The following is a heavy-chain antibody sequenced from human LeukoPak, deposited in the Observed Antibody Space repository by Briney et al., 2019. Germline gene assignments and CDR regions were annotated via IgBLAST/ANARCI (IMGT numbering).Heavy chain of an antibody. CDR2: ISGSGGST. V-gene: IGHV3-23*01. CDR3: AKGRYRTVYYFDY. J-gene: IGHJ4*02. Sequence: AGGSLGLSCAASGFTFSSYAMSWVRQAPGKGLEWVSAISGSGGSTYYADSVKGRFTISRDNSKNTLYLQMNSLRAEDTAVYYCAKGRYRTVYYFDYWGQGTLVTVSS. CDR1: GFTFSSYA. D-gene: IGHD1-26*01.